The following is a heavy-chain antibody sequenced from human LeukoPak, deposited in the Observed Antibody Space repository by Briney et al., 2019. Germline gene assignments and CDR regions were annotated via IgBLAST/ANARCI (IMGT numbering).Heavy chain of an antibody. Sequence: PGGSLRLSCSASGFTFSSYAMHWVRQAPGKGLEYVSAISSNGDNTYYADSVKGRFTISRDNSTNTLHLQMSSLRTEDTAVYYCVKAQGGVIYGAYAWDYWGQGTLVTVSS. V-gene: IGHV3-64D*09. CDR2: ISSNGDNT. CDR1: GFTFSSYA. CDR3: VKAQGGVIYGAYAWDY. J-gene: IGHJ4*02. D-gene: IGHD5-12*01.